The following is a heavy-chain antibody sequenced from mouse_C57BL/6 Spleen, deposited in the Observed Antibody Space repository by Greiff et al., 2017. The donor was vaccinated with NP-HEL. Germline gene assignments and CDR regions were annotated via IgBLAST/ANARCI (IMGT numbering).Heavy chain of an antibody. D-gene: IGHD2-1*01. CDR2: INPNYGTT. CDR3: ARSYGAYGTYYFDY. J-gene: IGHJ2*01. V-gene: IGHV1-39*01. CDR1: GYSFTDYN. Sequence: EVQLQESGPELVKPGASVKISCKASGYSFTDYNMNWVKQSHGKSLEWIGVINPNYGTTSYNQKFKGKATLTVDKSSSTAYMQLNSLTSEDSAVYYCARSYGAYGTYYFDYWGQGTTLTVSS.